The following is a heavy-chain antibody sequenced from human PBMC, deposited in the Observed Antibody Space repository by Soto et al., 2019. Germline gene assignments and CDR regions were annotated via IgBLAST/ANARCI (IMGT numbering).Heavy chain of an antibody. D-gene: IGHD6-13*01. CDR1: GFPFSSYA. Sequence: PGGSLSLSCAASGFPFSSYAMSWVRQAPGKGLEWVSAISGSGGSTYYADSVKGRFTISRDNSKNTLYLQMNSLRAEDTAVYYCAKIAAAGDAFDIWGQGTMVTVSS. J-gene: IGHJ3*02. CDR2: ISGSGGST. V-gene: IGHV3-23*01. CDR3: AKIAAAGDAFDI.